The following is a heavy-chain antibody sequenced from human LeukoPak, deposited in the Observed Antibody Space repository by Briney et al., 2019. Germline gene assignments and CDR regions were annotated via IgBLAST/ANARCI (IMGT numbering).Heavy chain of an antibody. Sequence: RASVKVSCKASGGTFSSYAISWVRQAPGQGLEWMGGIIPIFGTANYAQKFQGRLTMTRNTSISTAYMELSGLRLEDTAVYYCSRGPRFDPWGQGTQVTVSS. J-gene: IGHJ5*02. V-gene: IGHV1-69*05. CDR2: IIPIFGTA. CDR1: GGTFSSYA. CDR3: SRGPRFDP.